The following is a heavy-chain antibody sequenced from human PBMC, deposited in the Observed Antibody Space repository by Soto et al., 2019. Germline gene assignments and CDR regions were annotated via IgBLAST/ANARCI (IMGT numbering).Heavy chain of an antibody. Sequence: KTGGSLRLSCAASGFAFSSYSMNWVRQAPGKGLEWVSSISSSSSYIYYADSVKGRFTISRDNAKNSLYLQMNSLRAEDTAVYYCARDQAAAGTFPAFDPWGQGTLVTVSS. CDR2: ISSSSSYI. CDR1: GFAFSSYS. V-gene: IGHV3-21*01. J-gene: IGHJ5*02. CDR3: ARDQAAAGTFPAFDP. D-gene: IGHD6-13*01.